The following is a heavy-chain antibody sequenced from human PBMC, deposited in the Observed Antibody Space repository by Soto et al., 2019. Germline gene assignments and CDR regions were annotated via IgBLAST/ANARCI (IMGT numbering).Heavy chain of an antibody. D-gene: IGHD1-26*01. CDR3: TTVIIVRMTFAT. CDR2: ISGDRDSV. V-gene: IGHV3-23*01. CDR1: GIRFSGYA. Sequence: GGSLRLSFAAPGIRFSGYAMSRVRQGPGTGLEWVASISGDRDSVYYGDSVKGRFTLSRDDAYNTLYLKVTNLRAGDTAIYYCTTVIIVRMTFATWGQGTPVTVSA. J-gene: IGHJ5*02.